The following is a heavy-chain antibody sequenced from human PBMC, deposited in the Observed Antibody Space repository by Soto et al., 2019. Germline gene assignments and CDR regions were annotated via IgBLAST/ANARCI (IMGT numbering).Heavy chain of an antibody. Sequence: GASVKVSCKASGYTFTGYYMHWVRQAPGQGLEWMGWINPNSGGTNYAQKFQGRVTMTRDTSISTAYMELSRLRSDDTAVYYCARDDRYCSGGSCYSLLAFDIWGQGTMVTVSS. J-gene: IGHJ3*02. V-gene: IGHV1-2*02. CDR3: ARDDRYCSGGSCYSLLAFDI. D-gene: IGHD2-15*01. CDR1: GYTFTGYY. CDR2: INPNSGGT.